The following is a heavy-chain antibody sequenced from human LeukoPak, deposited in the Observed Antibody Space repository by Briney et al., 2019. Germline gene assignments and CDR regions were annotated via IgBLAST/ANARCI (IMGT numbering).Heavy chain of an antibody. D-gene: IGHD4-17*01. CDR3: ARISELMTTVTYFDY. J-gene: IGHJ4*02. CDR1: GGSFSGYY. CDR2: INHSGST. V-gene: IGHV4-34*01. Sequence: SETLSLTCAVYGGSFSGYYWSWLRQPPGKGLEWIGEINHSGSTNYNPSLKSRVTISVDTSKHQFSLKLSSVTAADTAVYYCARISELMTTVTYFDYWGQGTLVTVSS.